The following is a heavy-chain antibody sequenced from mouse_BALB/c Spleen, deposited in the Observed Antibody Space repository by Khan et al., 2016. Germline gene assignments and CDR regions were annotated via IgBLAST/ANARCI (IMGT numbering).Heavy chain of an antibody. J-gene: IGHJ3*01. CDR3: AEDYYGSNWLAY. CDR1: GYTFTNYG. Sequence: QIQLVQSGPELKKPGETVKISCKASGYTFTNYGMNWVKQAPGKGLKWMGWINTNTGEPTYAEEFKGRFAFSLETSASTAYLQINNLKNEDTATXFWAEDYYGSNWLAYWGQGTLVTVSA. D-gene: IGHD1-1*01. CDR2: INTNTGEP. V-gene: IGHV9-3*02.